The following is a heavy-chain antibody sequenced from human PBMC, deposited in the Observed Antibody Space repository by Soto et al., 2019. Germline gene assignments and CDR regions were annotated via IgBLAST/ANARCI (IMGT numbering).Heavy chain of an antibody. V-gene: IGHV4-4*07. D-gene: IGHD3-3*01. Sequence: SETLSLTCTVSGGSISSFYWSWIRQPAGKGLEWIGRIYTSGSTNYNPSLKSRVTMSLDTSKNQVSLKLNSMTAADTAVYFCARTGTYHRFWSGDYWGLGTLVTVSS. CDR3: ARTGTYHRFWSGDY. J-gene: IGHJ4*02. CDR2: IYTSGST. CDR1: GGSISSFY.